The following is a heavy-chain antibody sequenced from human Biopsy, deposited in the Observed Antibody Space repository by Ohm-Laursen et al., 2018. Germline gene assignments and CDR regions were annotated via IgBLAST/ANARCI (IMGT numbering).Heavy chain of an antibody. Sequence: ASVKVSCKASGGTLITYAISWVRQAPGQGLEWMGRIIPILHVPTYAQSFQGRVTIGADKSTSTVYMELSGLRSEDTAVYYCASLEDRTFDKWGQGTLVTVSS. CDR3: ASLEDRTFDK. CDR2: IIPILHVP. J-gene: IGHJ4*02. CDR1: GGTLITYA. V-gene: IGHV1-69*04.